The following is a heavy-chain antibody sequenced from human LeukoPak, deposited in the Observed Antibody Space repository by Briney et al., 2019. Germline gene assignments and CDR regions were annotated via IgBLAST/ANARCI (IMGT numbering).Heavy chain of an antibody. CDR1: GGSISSYY. CDR2: IYTSGST. V-gene: IGHV4-4*07. CDR3: ARGGIPVVDYYYYYMDV. D-gene: IGHD2-2*01. Sequence: SETLSLTYTVSGGSISSYYWSWIRQPAGKGLEWSGRIYTSGSTNYNPSLKSRVTMSVDTSKNQFSLKLSSVTAADTAVYYCARGGIPVVDYYYYYMDVLGKGTTVTVSS. J-gene: IGHJ6*03.